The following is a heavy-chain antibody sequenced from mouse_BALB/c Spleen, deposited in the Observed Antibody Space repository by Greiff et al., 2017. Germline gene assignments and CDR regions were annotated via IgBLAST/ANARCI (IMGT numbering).Heavy chain of an antibody. J-gene: IGHJ4*01. CDR1: GFSFTSYG. CDR3: AKRTGTGAMDY. V-gene: IGHV2-5-1*01. CDR2: ICSGGST. D-gene: IGHD4-1*01. Sequence: QVQLKESGPSLVQPSQCLSLTCTVSGFSFTSYGVHWVRQSPGKGLEWLGVICSGGSTVYYAAFMSRLCITKDNSKSQVFFKMNSLQADDTAIYDCAKRTGTGAMDYWGQGTSVTVSS.